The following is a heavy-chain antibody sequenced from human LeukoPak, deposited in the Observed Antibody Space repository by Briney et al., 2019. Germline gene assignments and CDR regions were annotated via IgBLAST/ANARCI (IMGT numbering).Heavy chain of an antibody. V-gene: IGHV4-39*01. CDR2: IYYSGST. J-gene: IGHJ4*02. D-gene: IGHD3-16*02. CDR1: GGSISSSSYY. Sequence: PSETLSLTCTVSGGSISSSSYYWGWIRQPPGKGLEWIGSIYYSGSTYYNPSLKSRVTISVDTSKNQFSLKLSSVTAADTAVYHCARQYYDYVWGSYRRPFDYWGQGTLVTVSS. CDR3: ARQYYDYVWGSYRRPFDY.